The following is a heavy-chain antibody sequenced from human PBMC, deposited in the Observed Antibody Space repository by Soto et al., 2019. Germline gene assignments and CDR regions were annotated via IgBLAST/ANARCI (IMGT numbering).Heavy chain of an antibody. J-gene: IGHJ5*02. CDR1: GFSFEKHA. Sequence: EEQLLESGGDLVRPGGSLKLSGEGSGFSFEKHAMSWVRQAPGKGLEWVAGLNGNGDDTYYAPSVRGRFTISRDNSKKTVFLQMNSLRADDKGVYFCSRLTTLVVPDALILAAWGQGTRVTVSS. CDR2: LNGNGDDT. V-gene: IGHV3-23*01. CDR3: SRLTTLVVPDALILAA. D-gene: IGHD3-16*01.